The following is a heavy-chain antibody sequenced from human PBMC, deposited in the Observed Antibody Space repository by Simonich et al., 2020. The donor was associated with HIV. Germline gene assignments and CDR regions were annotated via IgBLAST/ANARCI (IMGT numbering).Heavy chain of an antibody. D-gene: IGHD6-13*01. CDR2: ISYDGRNK. Sequence: QVQLVESGGGVVQPGRSLRLSCAASGFTFSSYAMHWVRQAPGKGLEWVAVISYDGRNKYYADSVKGRFTISRDNSKNTLYLQMNSRRAEDTAVYYCARDGAATHYYYYYMDVWGKGTTVTVSS. CDR3: ARDGAATHYYYYYMDV. CDR1: GFTFSSYA. V-gene: IGHV3-30*07. J-gene: IGHJ6*03.